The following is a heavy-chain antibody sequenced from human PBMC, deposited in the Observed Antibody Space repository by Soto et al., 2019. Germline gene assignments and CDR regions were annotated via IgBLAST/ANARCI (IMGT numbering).Heavy chain of an antibody. V-gene: IGHV3-30-3*01. CDR3: VRDRHVDTAMQCDY. J-gene: IGHJ4*02. CDR2: ISYDSSNK. D-gene: IGHD5-18*01. Sequence: QVQLVESGGGVVQPGRSLRLSCAASGFTFSGYAMHWVRQAPGTGLEWVAVISYDSSNKYYADSVKGRFTVSRDNSKNTLYLQMDSLRAEDTAVYYCVRDRHVDTAMQCDYWGQGTLITFSS. CDR1: GFTFSGYA.